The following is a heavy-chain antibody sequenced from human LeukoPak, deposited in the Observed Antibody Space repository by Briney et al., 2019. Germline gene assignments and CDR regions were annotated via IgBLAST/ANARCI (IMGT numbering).Heavy chain of an antibody. CDR2: INTDGSST. J-gene: IGHJ4*02. CDR3: ARRTQYCTNGVCYYYFDY. V-gene: IGHV3-74*01. Sequence: VGLLRLFCSASGFTFRSSWMHWVREAPGKGLVWVSRINTDGSSTTYADSVKGRFTISRDNAKNTLYLQMSSLRAEDTAVYYCARRTQYCTNGVCYYYFDYWGQGTLVTVSS. CDR1: GFTFRSSW. D-gene: IGHD2-8*01.